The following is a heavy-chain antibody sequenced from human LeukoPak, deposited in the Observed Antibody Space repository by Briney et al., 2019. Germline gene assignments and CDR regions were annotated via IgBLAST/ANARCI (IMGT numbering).Heavy chain of an antibody. CDR1: GFTFSSYS. CDR3: ARDGDDY. D-gene: IGHD7-27*01. J-gene: IGHJ4*02. CDR2: ISSSSTI. V-gene: IGHV3-48*04. Sequence: PGGSLRLSCAASGFTFSSYSMNWVRQAPGKGLEWVSYISSSSTIYYADSVKGRFTISRDNAKNSRYLQMNSLRAEDTAVYYCARDGDDYWGQGTLVTVSS.